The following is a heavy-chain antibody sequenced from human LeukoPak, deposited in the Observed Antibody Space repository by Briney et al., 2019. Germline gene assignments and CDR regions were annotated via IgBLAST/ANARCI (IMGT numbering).Heavy chain of an antibody. D-gene: IGHD3-16*01. Sequence: GGSLRLSCAASGFTFSSYEMNWVRQAPGKGLEWVSYISSSGSTIYYADSVKGRFTISRDNSKNTLYLQMNSLRAEDTAVYYCARDYGNLGYFDYWGQGTLVTVSS. CDR1: GFTFSSYE. V-gene: IGHV3-48*03. CDR3: ARDYGNLGYFDY. CDR2: ISSSGSTI. J-gene: IGHJ4*02.